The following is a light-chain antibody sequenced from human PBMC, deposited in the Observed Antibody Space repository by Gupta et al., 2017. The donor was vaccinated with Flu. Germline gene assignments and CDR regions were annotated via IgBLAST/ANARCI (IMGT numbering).Light chain of an antibody. Sequence: DIQMTQSPSTLSASVGDRVTITCRASQSISSWLGWYQQKPGKAPKLLIYKASILQSGVPSRFSGSGSGTEFTLTISSRQPDDFAPYYCKQYDNYSNNTFGQGTKVEIK. CDR1: QSISSW. CDR2: KAS. V-gene: IGKV1-5*03. CDR3: KQYDNYSNNT. J-gene: IGKJ1*01.